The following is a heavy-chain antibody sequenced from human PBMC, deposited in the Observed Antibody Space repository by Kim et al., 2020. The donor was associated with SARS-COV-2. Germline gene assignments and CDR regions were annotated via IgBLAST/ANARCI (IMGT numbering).Heavy chain of an antibody. CDR1: GLSFSGYY. J-gene: IGHJ4*02. D-gene: IGHD3-10*01. CDR3: ARESGPPNFDY. CDR2: INHSGST. V-gene: IGHV4-34*01. Sequence: SETLSLTCAVYGLSFSGYYWSWIRQPPGKGLEWIGEINHSGSTNYNPSLKSRVTISVDTSKNQFSLKLSSVTAADTAVYYCARESGPPNFDYWGQGTLVTVSS.